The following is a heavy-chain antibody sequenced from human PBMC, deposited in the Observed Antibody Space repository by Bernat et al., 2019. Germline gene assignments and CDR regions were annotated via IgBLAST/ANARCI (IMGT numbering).Heavy chain of an antibody. J-gene: IGHJ5*02. CDR3: PAEGSGWYSP. CDR1: GFTFRNAW. V-gene: IGHV3-15*07. Sequence: EVQLLESGGGLVKPGGSLRLSCAASGFTFRNAWMNWVRQAPGKGLEWVGRIKSKTDGGTTDYAAHVKGRFTTSRDGSKNTRYLQMSSRETEVTAVYYCPAEGSGWYSPWGQGTLVTVSS. CDR2: IKSKTDGGTT. D-gene: IGHD6-19*01.